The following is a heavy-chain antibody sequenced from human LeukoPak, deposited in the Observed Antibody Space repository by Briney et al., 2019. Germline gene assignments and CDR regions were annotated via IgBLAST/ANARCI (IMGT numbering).Heavy chain of an antibody. CDR1: GGSFSGYY. Sequence: SETLSLTCAVYGGSFSGYYWSWIRQPPGKGLEWIGEINHSGSTNYNPSLKSRVTIPVDTSKNQFSLKLSSVTAADTAVYYCASEGSGPGTNWFDPWGQGTLVTVSS. J-gene: IGHJ5*02. D-gene: IGHD2-15*01. CDR3: ASEGSGPGTNWFDP. CDR2: INHSGST. V-gene: IGHV4-34*01.